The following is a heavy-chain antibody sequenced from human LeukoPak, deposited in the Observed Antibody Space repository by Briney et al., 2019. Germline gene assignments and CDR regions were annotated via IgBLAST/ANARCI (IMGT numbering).Heavy chain of an antibody. D-gene: IGHD3-22*01. CDR2: ISYDGSNK. Sequence: GRSLRLSCAASGFTFSSYAMHWVRQAPGKGLEWVAVISYDGSNKYYADSVKGRFTISRDNSKNTLYLQMNSLRAEGTAVYYCARDVARYYYDSSGSVYWGQGTLVTVSS. CDR3: ARDVARYYYDSSGSVY. CDR1: GFTFSSYA. J-gene: IGHJ4*02. V-gene: IGHV3-30-3*01.